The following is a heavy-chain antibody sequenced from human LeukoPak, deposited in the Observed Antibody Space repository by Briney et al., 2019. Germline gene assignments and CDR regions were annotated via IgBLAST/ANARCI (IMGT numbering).Heavy chain of an antibody. V-gene: IGHV4-34*01. CDR2: INHSGST. CDR3: ARAGLRLGELSLYAFDI. Sequence: PETLSLTCAVYGGSFSGYYWSWIRQPPGKGLEWIGEINHSGSTNYNPSLKSRVTISVDTSKNQFSLKLSSVTAADTAVYYCARAGLRLGELSLYAFDIWGQGTMVTVSS. CDR1: GGSFSGYY. D-gene: IGHD3-16*02. J-gene: IGHJ3*02.